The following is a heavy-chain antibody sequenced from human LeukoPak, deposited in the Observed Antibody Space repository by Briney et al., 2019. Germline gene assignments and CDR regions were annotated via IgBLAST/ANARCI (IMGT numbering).Heavy chain of an antibody. D-gene: IGHD3-22*01. CDR2: IGLSGSPL. J-gene: IGHJ4*02. CDR1: GFPFTRFY. Sequence: PGGSLRLSCAVSGFPFTRFYMSWIRQAPGKGLEWISYIGLSGSPLDYADSVRGRFTISRDNARNSLYLEMNSLRAEDTAVCYCARKDFSSGSFSYWGQGTLVTVSS. CDR3: ARKDFSSGSFSY. V-gene: IGHV3-11*04.